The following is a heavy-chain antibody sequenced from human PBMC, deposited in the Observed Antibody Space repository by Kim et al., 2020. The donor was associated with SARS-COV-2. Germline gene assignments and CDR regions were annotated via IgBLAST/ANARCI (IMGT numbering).Heavy chain of an antibody. V-gene: IGHV4-4*02. CDR2: IYHSGST. CDR3: ARDQVWAAAGTHPWGTQTQ. D-gene: IGHD6-13*01. J-gene: IGHJ4*02. CDR1: GGSISSSNW. Sequence: SETLSLTCAVSGGSISSSNWWSLVRQPPGKGLEWIGEIYHSGSTNYNPSLKSRVTISVDKSKNQFSLKLSSVTAADTAVYYCARDQVWAAAGTHPWGTQTQWGQGTLVTVSS.